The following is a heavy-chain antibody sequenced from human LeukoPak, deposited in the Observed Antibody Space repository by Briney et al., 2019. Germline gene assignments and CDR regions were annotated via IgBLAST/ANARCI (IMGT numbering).Heavy chain of an antibody. CDR1: GYTFTSYG. CDR3: ARIRAFGGVIANYYDSSGYPLDFDY. CDR2: ISAYIGNT. D-gene: IGHD3-22*01. Sequence: ASVKVSCKASGYTFTSYGISWVRQAPGHGLEWMGWISAYIGNTNYAQKLQGRVIMTTDTSTSPAYMELRSLRSDDTAVYYCARIRAFGGVIANYYDSSGYPLDFDYWGQGTLVTVSS. V-gene: IGHV1-18*01. J-gene: IGHJ4*02.